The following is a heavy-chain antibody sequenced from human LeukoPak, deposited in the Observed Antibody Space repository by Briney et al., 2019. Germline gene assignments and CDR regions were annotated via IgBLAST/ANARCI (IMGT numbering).Heavy chain of an antibody. CDR1: GFTFSSYW. CDR2: INSDGSST. Sequence: GGSLRLSCAASGFTFSSYWMHWVRQAPGKGLVWVSRINSDGSSTSYADSVKGRLTISRDNAKNSLYLEMNSLRAEDTAVYYCARGEFGSGSYHIDYWGQGTLVTVSS. V-gene: IGHV3-74*01. J-gene: IGHJ4*02. D-gene: IGHD3-10*01. CDR3: ARGEFGSGSYHIDY.